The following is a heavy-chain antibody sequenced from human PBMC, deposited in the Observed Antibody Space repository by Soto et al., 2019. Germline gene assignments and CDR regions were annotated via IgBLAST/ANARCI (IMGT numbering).Heavy chain of an antibody. Sequence: EVQLVESGGDLVQPGGSLKLSCAASGFSISGSAIHWVRQASGKGLEWVARIRDKTNGYATGYAASVQGRFTISRDDSKNTAFLQMNSLKTEDTAVYYCTRLDAPGDRAIDIWGQGTMVTVSS. CDR1: GFSISGSA. CDR3: TRLDAPGDRAIDI. CDR2: IRDKTNGYAT. V-gene: IGHV3-73*01. J-gene: IGHJ3*02.